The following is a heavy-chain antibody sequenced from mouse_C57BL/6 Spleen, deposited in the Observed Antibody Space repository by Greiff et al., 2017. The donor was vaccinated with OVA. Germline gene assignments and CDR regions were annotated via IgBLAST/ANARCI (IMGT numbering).Heavy chain of an antibody. D-gene: IGHD1-1*01. CDR1: GYTFTSYW. CDR2: INPSNGGT. J-gene: IGHJ1*03. CDR3: ARVLRYWYFDV. V-gene: IGHV1-53*01. Sequence: QVSLQQPGSELVKPGSSFKLSCKASGYTFTSYWMHWVKQRPGQGLEWIGNINPSNGGTNYNEKFKSKATLTVDKSSSTAYMQLSSLTSEDSAVYYCARVLRYWYFDVWGTGTTVTVSS.